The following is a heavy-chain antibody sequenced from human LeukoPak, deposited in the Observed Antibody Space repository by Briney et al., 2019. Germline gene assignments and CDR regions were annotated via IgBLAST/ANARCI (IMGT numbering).Heavy chain of an antibody. D-gene: IGHD6-13*01. CDR1: GGSISSYY. V-gene: IGHV4-4*07. Sequence: SETLSLTCTVSGGSISSYYWSWIRQPAGKGLEWIGRIYNSGSTNYNPSLKSRVTMSVDTSKNQFSLKLSSVTAADTAVYYCARAPWIAAAGTYYYYYMDVWGKGTTVTVSS. CDR3: ARAPWIAAAGTYYYYYMDV. CDR2: IYNSGST. J-gene: IGHJ6*03.